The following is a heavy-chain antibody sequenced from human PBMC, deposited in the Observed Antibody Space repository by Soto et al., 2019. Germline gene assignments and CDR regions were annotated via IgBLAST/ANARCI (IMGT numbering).Heavy chain of an antibody. D-gene: IGHD2-2*01. CDR3: AREDRDRETGLVPAAIDGMDV. CDR1: GGTFSRYS. Sequence: QVQLVQSGAEVKKPGSSVKVSCKASGGTFSRYSITWVRQAPGHGLEWIGRIIPIFGIPTYAQKFQGRVTFTAYESTSTASLELSSLRSDDTAVYYCAREDRDRETGLVPAAIDGMDVWGQGTTVTVSS. V-gene: IGHV1-69*08. J-gene: IGHJ6*02. CDR2: IIPIFGIP.